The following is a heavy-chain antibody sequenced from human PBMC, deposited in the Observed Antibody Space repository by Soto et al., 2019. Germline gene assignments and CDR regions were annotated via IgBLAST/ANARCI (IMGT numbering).Heavy chain of an antibody. J-gene: IGHJ6*01. CDR1: GGSISSGDYY. Sequence: SETLSLTCTVSGGSISSGDYYWSWIRQPPGKGLEWIGYIYYSGSTYYNPSLKSRVTISVDTSKNQFSLKLSSVTAADTAVYYSARYWGASHYYGMDVCGQPTTVTVS. CDR3: ARYWGASHYYGMDV. D-gene: IGHD3-16*01. V-gene: IGHV4-30-4*01. CDR2: IYYSGST.